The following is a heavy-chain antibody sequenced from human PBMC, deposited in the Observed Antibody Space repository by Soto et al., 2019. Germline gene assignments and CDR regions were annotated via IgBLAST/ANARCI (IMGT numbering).Heavy chain of an antibody. CDR2: INGRGNYI. Sequence: EVQVVESGGDLVKPGGSLRLSCASSGFTFSTYTMNWVRQAPGKGLEWVSSINGRGNYIYYAESVKGRFTISRDNAKYSLYLQMDRLRAEDPALSYCVREDGKVGTNSAFDYWGLGALVTVSS. V-gene: IGHV3-21*01. D-gene: IGHD1-26*01. CDR1: GFTFSTYT. CDR3: VREDGKVGTNSAFDY. J-gene: IGHJ4*02.